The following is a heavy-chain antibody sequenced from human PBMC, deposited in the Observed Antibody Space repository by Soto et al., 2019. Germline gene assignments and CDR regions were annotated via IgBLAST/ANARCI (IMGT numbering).Heavy chain of an antibody. CDR2: VSGSAGST. J-gene: IGHJ2*01. CDR3: ARGMTPILWNWYFDL. D-gene: IGHD2-21*01. Sequence: EVQQLESGGDLVQPGGSLRLSCAASGFTFSNYDMSWVRQAPGKGLDWVSTVSGSAGSTYSADSVKGRFTISRDNFKNTLFLHMNSLRADDWAIYYCARGMTPILWNWYFDLWGRGTLVTVSS. V-gene: IGHV3-23*01. CDR1: GFTFSNYD.